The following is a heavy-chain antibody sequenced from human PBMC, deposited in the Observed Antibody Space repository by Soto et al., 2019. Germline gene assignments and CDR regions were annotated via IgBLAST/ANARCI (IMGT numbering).Heavy chain of an antibody. D-gene: IGHD6-13*01. J-gene: IGHJ4*02. CDR2: IYWDDDK. Sequence: QITLKESGPTLVKPTQTLTLTCTFSGFSLSTSGVGVGWIRQPPGEALEWLALIYWDDDKRYSPSLKTRLTISKVXSKNQVVLTMTNMDPVDTATYYCAHRRSNRWYFDYWGQGTLVTVSS. V-gene: IGHV2-5*02. CDR3: AHRRSNRWYFDY. CDR1: GFSLSTSGVG.